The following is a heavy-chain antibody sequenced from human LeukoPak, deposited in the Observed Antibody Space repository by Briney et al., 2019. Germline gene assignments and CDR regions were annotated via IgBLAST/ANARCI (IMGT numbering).Heavy chain of an antibody. CDR3: GRFGDEAGIDY. Sequence: PGGSLRLSCAASGFTFSTYWMTWVRQAPGKGLEWVANIKPSGTETYYGDPVKGRFTISRDNAKNLLYLQMSSLRAEDTAVYSCGRFGDEAGIDYWGQGTPGHRLF. CDR2: IKPSGTET. J-gene: IGHJ4*02. CDR1: GFTFSTYW. D-gene: IGHD3-10*01. V-gene: IGHV3-7*01.